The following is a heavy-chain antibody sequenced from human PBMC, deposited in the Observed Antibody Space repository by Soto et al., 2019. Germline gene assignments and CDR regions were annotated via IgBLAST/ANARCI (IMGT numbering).Heavy chain of an antibody. V-gene: IGHV1-18*01. CDR2: ISAYNGNT. J-gene: IGHJ6*02. CDR1: GYTFTSYG. D-gene: IGHD6-19*01. Sequence: QVQLVQSGAEVKKPGASVKVSCKASGYTFTSYGISWVRQAPGQGLDWMGWISAYNGNTNYAQKLQGRVTMTTDTSTRTAYRELRSLRSDDRAVYYCASCGVAVAPIQPDGMAVWGQGTTVTVSS. CDR3: ASCGVAVAPIQPDGMAV.